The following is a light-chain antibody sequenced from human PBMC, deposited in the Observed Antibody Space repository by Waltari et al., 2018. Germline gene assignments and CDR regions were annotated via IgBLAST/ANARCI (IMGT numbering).Light chain of an antibody. Sequence: EIVMTQSPATLSVSPGERATLSCRASQSVRSNLAWYQQKPGQAPRLLIYGASTRATGFPARFSGSGSGTEFTLTISSLQSEDFAVYYCQQYDSWPPGITFGGGTKVEIK. CDR1: QSVRSN. J-gene: IGKJ4*01. CDR3: QQYDSWPPGIT. CDR2: GAS. V-gene: IGKV3-15*01.